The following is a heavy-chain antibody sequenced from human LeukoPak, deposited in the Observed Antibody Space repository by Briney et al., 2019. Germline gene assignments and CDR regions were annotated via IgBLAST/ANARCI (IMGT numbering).Heavy chain of an antibody. D-gene: IGHD1-26*01. CDR1: GFTVSSNY. Sequence: GGSLRLSCAASGFTVSSNYMSWVRQAPGKGLEWVSVIYSGGSTYYADSVKGRFTISRHNSKNTLYLQMNSLRAEDTAVYYCARASGSYLDMWFDPWDQGTLVTVSS. CDR3: ARASGSYLDMWFDP. CDR2: IYSGGST. V-gene: IGHV3-53*04. J-gene: IGHJ5*02.